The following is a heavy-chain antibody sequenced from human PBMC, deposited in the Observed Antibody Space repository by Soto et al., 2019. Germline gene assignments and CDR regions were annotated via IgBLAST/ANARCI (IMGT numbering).Heavy chain of an antibody. D-gene: IGHD3-22*01. CDR2: IYYDGNNK. Sequence: QVQLVESGGGVVQPGRSLRLSCAASGFTFSGYAMHWVRQAPGKGLEWVAIIYYDGNNKNHADSVKGRFTISRDNSKNTLDLQMNSLRDDDTAVYYCARRTGSGSSGVYGMDVWGQGTTVTVSS. CDR3: ARRTGSGSSGVYGMDV. J-gene: IGHJ6*02. CDR1: GFTFSGYA. V-gene: IGHV3-33*01.